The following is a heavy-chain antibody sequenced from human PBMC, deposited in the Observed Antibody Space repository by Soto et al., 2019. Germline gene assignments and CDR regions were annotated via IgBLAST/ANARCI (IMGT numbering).Heavy chain of an antibody. CDR3: ARGKDSSGYYYGYYFDY. CDR2: INHSRNT. J-gene: IGHJ4*02. D-gene: IGHD3-22*01. V-gene: IGHV4-34*01. Sequence: PSETLSLTSVTYGWPFSAPYWSWIRQPPGRGQKWTGEINHSRNTNNNTSTKRRVTISVDTSKNQFSLKLCSVTAADTAVYYCARGKDSSGYYYGYYFDYWGQGTLVTVSS. CDR1: GWPFSAPY.